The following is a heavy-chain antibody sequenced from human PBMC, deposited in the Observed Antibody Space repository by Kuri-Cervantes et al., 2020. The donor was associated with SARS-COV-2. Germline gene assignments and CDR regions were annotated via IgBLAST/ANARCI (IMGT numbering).Heavy chain of an antibody. J-gene: IGHJ3*02. V-gene: IGHV1-2*02. Sequence: ASVKVSCKASGYSFTGYYMHWVRQAPGQGLEWMGWIHPDSGGTNYAQKFQGRVTMTRDTSIDTAYLELSSLRSEDTAVYYCAIHLEWGCSSTSCYCGAFDIWGQGTMVTVSS. D-gene: IGHD2-2*01. CDR1: GYSFTGYY. CDR3: AIHLEWGCSSTSCYCGAFDI. CDR2: IHPDSGGT.